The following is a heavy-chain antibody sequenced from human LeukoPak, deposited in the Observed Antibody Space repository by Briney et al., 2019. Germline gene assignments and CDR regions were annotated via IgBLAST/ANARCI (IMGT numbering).Heavy chain of an antibody. J-gene: IGHJ4*02. Sequence: QAGGSLRLSCAASGFIFNNYGLVWVRQAPGKGLEWVSAISNDGGGTTYADFVKGRFSVSRDNAKNSLYLQMNSLRAEDTAVYYCARDDYSNSYYFDYWGQGTLVTVSS. CDR1: GFIFNNYG. V-gene: IGHV3-23*01. CDR2: ISNDGGGT. CDR3: ARDDYSNSYYFDY. D-gene: IGHD4-11*01.